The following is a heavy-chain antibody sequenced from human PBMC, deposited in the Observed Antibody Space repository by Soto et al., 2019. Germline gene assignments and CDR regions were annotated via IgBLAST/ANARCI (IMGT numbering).Heavy chain of an antibody. J-gene: IGHJ4*02. CDR2: ISAYNGNT. CDR1: GYTFTSYG. D-gene: IGHD3-22*01. V-gene: IGHV1-18*01. Sequence: QVQLVQSGAEVKKPGASVKVSCKASGYTFTSYGISWVRQAPGQGLEWMGWISAYNGNTNYAQKLQGRVTMTTDTSTSTAYMELRSLRSDDTAVYYCARATYHYDSSGLHPSDYWGQGTLVTVSS. CDR3: ARATYHYDSSGLHPSDY.